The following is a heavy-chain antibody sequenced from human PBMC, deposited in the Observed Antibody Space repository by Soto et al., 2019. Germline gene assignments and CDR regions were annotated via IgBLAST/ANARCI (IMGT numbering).Heavy chain of an antibody. D-gene: IGHD6-13*01. CDR2: ISGSGGST. CDR1: GFTFSNYA. V-gene: IGHV3-23*01. CDR3: AKDQGSSWYEIDY. Sequence: EVQLLESGGGLVQPGGSLRLSCAASGFTFSNYAMTWVRQAPGKGLAWVSTISGSGGSTYSADSVKGRFTISRDNSKNTLYLQIHSLRAEDTAVYYCAKDQGSSWYEIDYWGQGTLVTVSS. J-gene: IGHJ4*02.